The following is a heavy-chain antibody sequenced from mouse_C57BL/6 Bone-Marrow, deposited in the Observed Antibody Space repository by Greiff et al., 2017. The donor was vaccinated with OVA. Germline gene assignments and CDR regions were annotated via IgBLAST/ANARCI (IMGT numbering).Heavy chain of an antibody. V-gene: IGHV1-42*01. J-gene: IGHJ3*01. Sequence: EVQLQQSGPELVKPGASVKISCKASGYSFTGYYMNWVKQSPEKSLEWIGEINPSTGGTTYNQKFKAKATLTVDKSSSTADMQLKSLTSEDSAVYYCARVTTVGFAYWGQGTLVTVSA. CDR1: GYSFTGYY. D-gene: IGHD1-1*01. CDR3: ARVTTVGFAY. CDR2: INPSTGGT.